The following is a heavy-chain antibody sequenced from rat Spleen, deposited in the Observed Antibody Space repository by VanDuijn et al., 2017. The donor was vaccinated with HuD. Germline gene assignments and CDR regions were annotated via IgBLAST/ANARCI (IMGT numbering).Heavy chain of an antibody. Sequence: EVQLVETGGGLVQPGRSLKLSCVASGFAFSSYWMYWIRQAPGKGLEWVSSINTDGGSTNYPESVKGRFTISRDNAENTVYLQTHSLLSENTATNYCAEQFSVPYVITPWGQGAYITVAS. V-gene: IGHV5-58*01. J-gene: IGHJ4*01. CDR3: AEQFSVPYVITP. CDR2: INTDGGST. CDR1: GFAFSSYW. D-gene: IGHD3-2*01.